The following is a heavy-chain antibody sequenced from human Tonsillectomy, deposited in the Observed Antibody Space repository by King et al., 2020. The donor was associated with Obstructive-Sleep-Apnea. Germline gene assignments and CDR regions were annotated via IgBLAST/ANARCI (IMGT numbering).Heavy chain of an antibody. J-gene: IGHJ4*02. CDR2: IWYDGSNK. CDR3: AKDPRGYSGYDQPXX. CDR1: GFTFSSYG. Sequence: HVQLVESGGGVVQPGRSLRLSCAASGFTFSSYGMHWVRQAPGKGLEWVAVIWYDGSNKYYADSVKGRFTISRDNSKNTLYLQMNSLRAEDTAVYYCAKDPRGYSGYDQPXXWXQGTLVTVSS. D-gene: IGHD5-12*01. V-gene: IGHV3-33*06.